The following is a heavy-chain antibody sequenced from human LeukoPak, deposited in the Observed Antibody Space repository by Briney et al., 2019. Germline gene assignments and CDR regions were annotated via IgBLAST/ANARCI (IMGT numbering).Heavy chain of an antibody. D-gene: IGHD1-7*01. J-gene: IGHJ1*01. CDR1: GGSISSYY. CDR3: ASSPRNWNYGAYFQH. V-gene: IGHV4-4*07. Sequence: SPSETLSLTCTVSGGSISSYYWSWIRQPAGKGLEWIGRIYTSGSTNYNPSLKSRVTMSVDTSKNQFSLKLSSVTAADTAVYYCASSPRNWNYGAYFQHWGQGTLVTVSS. CDR2: IYTSGST.